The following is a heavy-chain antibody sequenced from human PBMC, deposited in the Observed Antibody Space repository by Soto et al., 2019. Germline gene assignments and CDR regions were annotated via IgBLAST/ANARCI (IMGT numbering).Heavy chain of an antibody. J-gene: IGHJ6*02. Sequence: EVQLVESGGGLVQPGGSLKLSCSASGFTFSGSAMHWVCQASGNGLEWVGRIRSKANSYATAYAGSVKGRFTISRDDSKNTAYLQMISLRTEDTAVYYCTRIDPWYGMVVWGQGTTVTVSS. CDR3: TRIDPWYGMVV. CDR1: GFTFSGSA. V-gene: IGHV3-73*02. CDR2: IRSKANSYAT.